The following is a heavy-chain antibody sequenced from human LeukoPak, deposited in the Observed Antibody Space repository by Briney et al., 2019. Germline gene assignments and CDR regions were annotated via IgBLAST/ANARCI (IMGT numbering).Heavy chain of an antibody. CDR2: ISSSSSYI. CDR3: ARESDSSGFGAFDI. J-gene: IGHJ3*02. Sequence: PGGSLRLSCAASGFTFSSYSMNWVRQAPGKGLEWVSSISSSSSYIYYADSVKGRFTISRDNAKNSLYLQMNSLRAEDTAVYYCARESDSSGFGAFDIWGQGTMVTVSS. D-gene: IGHD3-22*01. V-gene: IGHV3-21*01. CDR1: GFTFSSYS.